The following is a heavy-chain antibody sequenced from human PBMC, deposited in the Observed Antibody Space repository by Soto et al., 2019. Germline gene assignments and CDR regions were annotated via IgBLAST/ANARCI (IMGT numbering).Heavy chain of an antibody. V-gene: IGHV3-23*01. J-gene: IGHJ5*02. CDR2: ISGSGGST. CDR3: AKDLSGIAAAGVNWFDP. Sequence: PGGSLRLSCAASGFTFSSYAMSWVRQAPGKGMEWVSAISGSGGSTYYADSVKGRFTISRDNSKNTLYLQMSSLRAEDTAVYYCAKDLSGIAAAGVNWFDPWGQGTLVTVSS. D-gene: IGHD6-13*01. CDR1: GFTFSSYA.